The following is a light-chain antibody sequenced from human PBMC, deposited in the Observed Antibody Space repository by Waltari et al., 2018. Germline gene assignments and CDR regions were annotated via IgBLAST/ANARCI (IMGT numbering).Light chain of an antibody. J-gene: IGKJ2*03. V-gene: IGKV1-5*03. Sequence: DIQMTQSPSILSSSVGDTIPIPCRASQSISNYLAWYQQKPGKAPKLLIYKASSSGSGVPSRFSGSGSGTEFTLTISSLQPDDFATYYCQQYNTYSSFGQGTKLEIK. CDR3: QQYNTYSS. CDR1: QSISNY. CDR2: KAS.